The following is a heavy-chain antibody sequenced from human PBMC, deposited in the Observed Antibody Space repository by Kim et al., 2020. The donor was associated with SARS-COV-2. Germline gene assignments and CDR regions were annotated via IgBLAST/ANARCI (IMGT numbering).Heavy chain of an antibody. J-gene: IGHJ6*01. Sequence: GGSLRLSCAASGFTFRSFAMIWVRQAPGKGLAWVSAISGSGGTTYYADSVEGRFTISRDNSKTTLYLQMNSLRADDTAVYYFAKAAYNSGTADYVMDAWG. CDR2: ISGSGGTT. CDR3: AKAAYNSGTADYVMDA. V-gene: IGHV3-23*01. D-gene: IGHD3-10*01. CDR1: GFTFRSFA.